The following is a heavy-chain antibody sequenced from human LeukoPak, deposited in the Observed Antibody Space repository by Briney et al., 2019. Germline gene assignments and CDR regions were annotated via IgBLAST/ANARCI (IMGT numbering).Heavy chain of an antibody. V-gene: IGHV1-69*05. Sequence: ASAKVSCKASGGTFSSYAISWVRQAPGQGLEWMGRIIPIFGTANYAQKFQGRVTITTDESTSTAYMELSSLRSEDTAVYYCASSTPRDYYGSGVSDWGQGTLVTVSS. J-gene: IGHJ4*02. CDR1: GGTFSSYA. CDR3: ASSTPRDYYGSGVSD. D-gene: IGHD3-10*01. CDR2: IIPIFGTA.